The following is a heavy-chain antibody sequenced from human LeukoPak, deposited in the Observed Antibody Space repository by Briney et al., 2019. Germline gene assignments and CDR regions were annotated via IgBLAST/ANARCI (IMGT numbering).Heavy chain of an antibody. CDR3: AKASAAAGMYYFDY. Sequence: GGSLRLSCAASGFTFSSYGMHWVRQAPGKGLEWVAVISNDGSNKYYADSVKGRFTISRDNSKNTLYLEMNSLRAEDTAVYYCAKASAAAGMYYFDYWGQGTLVTVSS. J-gene: IGHJ4*02. CDR2: ISNDGSNK. V-gene: IGHV3-30*18. CDR1: GFTFSSYG. D-gene: IGHD6-13*01.